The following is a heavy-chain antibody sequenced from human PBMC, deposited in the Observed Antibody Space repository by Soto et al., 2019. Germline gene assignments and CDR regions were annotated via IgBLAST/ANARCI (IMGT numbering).Heavy chain of an antibody. CDR1: GGSISSGGYY. D-gene: IGHD6-13*01. V-gene: IGHV4-31*03. Sequence: PSETLSLTCTVSGGSISSGGYYWSWIRQHPGKGLEWIGYIYYSGSTYYNPSLKSRVTISVDTSKNQFSLKLSSVTAADTAVYYCARGDSSSWYWFDPRGQGTLVTVSS. CDR3: ARGDSSSWYWFDP. CDR2: IYYSGST. J-gene: IGHJ5*02.